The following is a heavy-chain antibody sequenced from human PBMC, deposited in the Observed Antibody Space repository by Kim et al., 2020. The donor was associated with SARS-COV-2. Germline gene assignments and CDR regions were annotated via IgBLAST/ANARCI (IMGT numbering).Heavy chain of an antibody. CDR1: GYTFTSYS. J-gene: IGHJ4*02. V-gene: IGHV1-18*04. CDR2: ISPYYGNT. Sequence: ASVKVSCKASGYTFTSYSISWVRQAPGQGLEWMGCISPYYGNTNYAQNVQGRVTMTTDTSTSTVYMELRSLRSDDTAVYYCARFTSSGYPTPFDNWGQGTLVTVPS. D-gene: IGHD3-22*01. CDR3: ARFTSSGYPTPFDN.